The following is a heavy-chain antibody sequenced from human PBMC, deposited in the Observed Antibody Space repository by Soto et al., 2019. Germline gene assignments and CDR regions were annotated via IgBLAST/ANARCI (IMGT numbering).Heavy chain of an antibody. V-gene: IGHV6-1*01. D-gene: IGHD3-3*01. CDR2: TYYRSKWYN. J-gene: IGHJ5*02. Sequence: PSQTLSLPCAISGDSVSSNSAAWNWIRQSPSRGPEWLGRTYYRSKWYNDYAVSVKSRITINPDTSKNQFSLQLNSVTPEDTAVYYCARDRGITIFGVVMLTNWFDPWGQGTLVTVSS. CDR1: GDSVSSNSAA. CDR3: ARDRGITIFGVVMLTNWFDP.